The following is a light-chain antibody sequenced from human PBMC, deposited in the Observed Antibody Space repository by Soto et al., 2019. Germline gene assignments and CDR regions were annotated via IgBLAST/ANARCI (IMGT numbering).Light chain of an antibody. Sequence: HSALTQPASVSGSPGQSITISCTGTSSDVGSYNFVSWYQQHPGKAPKLMIYEGSKRPSGVSNRFSGSKSGNTASLTISGLQAEDEADYYCCSYAGSSTWVFGGGTKLTVL. CDR1: SSDVGSYNF. V-gene: IGLV2-23*01. CDR3: CSYAGSSTWV. J-gene: IGLJ3*02. CDR2: EGS.